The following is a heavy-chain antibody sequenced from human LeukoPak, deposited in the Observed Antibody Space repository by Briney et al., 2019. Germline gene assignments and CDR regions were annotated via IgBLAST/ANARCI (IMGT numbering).Heavy chain of an antibody. J-gene: IGHJ4*02. V-gene: IGHV3-33*01. CDR2: IWYDGSNK. CDR3: ARELPPVVKYYFDY. D-gene: IGHD3-22*01. CDR1: GFTFSNYG. Sequence: GGSLRLSCAASGFTFSNYGMHCVRQAPGKGLEWVALIWYDGSNKYYADSVKGRFTISRDDSKNTLYLQMNSLRAEDTGLYYCARELPPVVKYYFDYWGQGTLVTVSS.